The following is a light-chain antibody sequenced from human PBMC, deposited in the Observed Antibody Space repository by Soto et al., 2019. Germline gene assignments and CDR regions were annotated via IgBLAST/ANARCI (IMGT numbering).Light chain of an antibody. J-gene: IGKJ1*01. Sequence: EIVLTQSPGTLSLSPGERATLSCRASQSVSSSYLAWYQQKPGQAPRLLIYDASTRATGIPDRFSGSGSGTDFSLTISRLESEDFAVYSCQQYGSSRTFGLGTKVDIK. CDR2: DAS. CDR3: QQYGSSRT. CDR1: QSVSSSY. V-gene: IGKV3-20*01.